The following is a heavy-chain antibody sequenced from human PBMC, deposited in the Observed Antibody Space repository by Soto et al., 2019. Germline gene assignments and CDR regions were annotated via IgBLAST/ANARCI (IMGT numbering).Heavy chain of an antibody. D-gene: IGHD1-26*01. CDR1: GGSISSYY. V-gene: IGHV4-59*08. CDR3: ARLSWDFSDYYYGMDV. J-gene: IGHJ6*02. Sequence: QVQLQESGPGLVKPSETLSLTCTVSGGSISSYYWSWIRQPPGKGLEWIGYIYYSGSTNYNPSLKSRVTISVDTSKNQFSLKLSSVTAADTAVYYCARLSWDFSDYYYGMDVWGQGATVTVSS. CDR2: IYYSGST.